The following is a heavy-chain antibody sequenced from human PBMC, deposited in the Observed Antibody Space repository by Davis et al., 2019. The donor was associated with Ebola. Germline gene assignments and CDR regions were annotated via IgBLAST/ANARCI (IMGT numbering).Heavy chain of an antibody. CDR3: ARESLETYGSGSLFYYYYGMDV. D-gene: IGHD3-10*01. Sequence: GESLKISCAASGFTFSSYWMSWVRQAPGKGLEWLSYISSSGSTKNYADSVKGRFTISRDNAKNSLYLQMNSLRAEDTAVYYCARESLETYGSGSLFYYYYGMDVWGQGTTVTVSS. V-gene: IGHV3-48*04. J-gene: IGHJ6*02. CDR2: ISSSGSTK. CDR1: GFTFSSYW.